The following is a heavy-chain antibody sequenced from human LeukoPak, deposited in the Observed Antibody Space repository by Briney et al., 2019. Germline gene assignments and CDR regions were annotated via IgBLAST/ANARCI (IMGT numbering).Heavy chain of an antibody. CDR3: ARVASLAYCGGDCYFGDY. V-gene: IGHV3-48*02. D-gene: IGHD2-21*02. J-gene: IGHJ4*02. CDR1: GFTFSSFA. CDR2: ISGTGRTI. Sequence: GGSLRLSCAASGFTFSSFAMNWVRQAPRKGLEWVSGISGTGRTILYADSVKGRFTISRDNAKNSLYLQMNSLRDEDTAVYYCARVASLAYCGGDCYFGDYWGQGTLVTVSS.